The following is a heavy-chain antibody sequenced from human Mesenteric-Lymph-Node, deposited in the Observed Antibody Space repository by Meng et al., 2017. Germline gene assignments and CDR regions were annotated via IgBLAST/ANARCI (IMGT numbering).Heavy chain of an antibody. V-gene: IGHV3-66*02. D-gene: IGHD2/OR15-2a*01. Sequence: GESLKISCAASGFTFSSYAMSWVRQAPGKGLEWVSLIYSDYSTYYVDSVKGRFTISRDNSKNTLYLQMNSLRAEDTAVYYCARERGEYYFDYWGQGTLVTVSS. CDR2: IYSDYST. CDR1: GFTFSSYA. J-gene: IGHJ4*02. CDR3: ARERGEYYFDY.